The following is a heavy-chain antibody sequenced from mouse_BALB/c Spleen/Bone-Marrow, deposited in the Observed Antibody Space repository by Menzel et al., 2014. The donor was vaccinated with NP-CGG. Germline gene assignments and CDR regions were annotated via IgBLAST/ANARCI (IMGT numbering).Heavy chain of an antibody. J-gene: IGHJ3*01. Sequence: QVQLQQSGAELVRPGASVKLSCKASGYTFTSYWINCVKQRPGQGLEWIGNIYPSDSYTNYNQKFKDKATLTVDKSSSTAYMQLSSPTSEDSAVYYCTRDDGSFAYWGQGTLVTVSA. D-gene: IGHD2-3*01. CDR1: GYTFTSYW. V-gene: IGHV1-69*02. CDR3: TRDDGSFAY. CDR2: IYPSDSYT.